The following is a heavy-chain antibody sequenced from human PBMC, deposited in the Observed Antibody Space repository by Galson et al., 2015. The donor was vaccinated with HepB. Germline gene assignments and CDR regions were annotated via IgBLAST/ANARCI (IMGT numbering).Heavy chain of an antibody. Sequence: SVKVSCKASGYTFTSYAMNWVRQAPGQGLEWMGWINTNTGNPTYAQGFTGRFVFSLDTSVSTAYLQISSLKAEDTAVYYCARDHSSSWYAGFDAFDYWGQGTLVTVSS. V-gene: IGHV7-4-1*02. D-gene: IGHD6-13*01. CDR2: INTNTGNP. J-gene: IGHJ4*02. CDR3: ARDHSSSWYAGFDAFDY. CDR1: GYTFTSYA.